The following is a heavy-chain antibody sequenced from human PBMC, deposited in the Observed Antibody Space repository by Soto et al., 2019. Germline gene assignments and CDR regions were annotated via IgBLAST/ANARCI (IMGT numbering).Heavy chain of an antibody. CDR2: ISAYNGNT. J-gene: IGHJ6*02. CDR1: GYTFTSYG. D-gene: IGHD6-13*01. CDR3: AREGDSSSWSLDYGMDV. Sequence: ASVKVSCKASGYTFTSYGISWVRQAPGQGLEWMGWISAYNGNTNYAQKLQGRVTMTTDTSTSTAYMELRSLRSDDTAVYYCAREGDSSSWSLDYGMDVWGQGTTVTVSS. V-gene: IGHV1-18*01.